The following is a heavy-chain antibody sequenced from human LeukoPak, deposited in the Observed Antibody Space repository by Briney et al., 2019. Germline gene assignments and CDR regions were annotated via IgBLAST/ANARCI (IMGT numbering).Heavy chain of an antibody. CDR3: ARGRVGYGLGV. V-gene: IGHV4-59*02. D-gene: IGHD5-18*01. J-gene: IGHJ6*02. CDR1: GDSVSGVY. Sequence: SETLSLTCTVSGDSVSGVYWSWIRQPPGKGLEWIGYVYYSGDTNYNPSLKSRVTISIDTSKNQFSLRLSSVTAADTAAYYCARGRVGYGLGVWGQGTTVTVSS. CDR2: VYYSGDT.